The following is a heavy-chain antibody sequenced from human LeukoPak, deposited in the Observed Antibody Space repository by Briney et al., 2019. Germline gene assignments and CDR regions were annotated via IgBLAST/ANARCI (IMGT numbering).Heavy chain of an antibody. J-gene: IGHJ4*02. CDR1: GFTFSSYE. CDR2: ISSSGSTI. D-gene: IGHD4/OR15-4a*01. V-gene: IGHV3-48*03. CDR3: AKDSVGATFDY. Sequence: GGSLRLSCAASGFTFSSYEMNWVRQAPGKGLEWVSYISSSGSTIYYADSVKGRFTISRDNAKNSLYLQMNSLRAGDTAVYYCAKDSVGATFDYWGQGTLVTVSS.